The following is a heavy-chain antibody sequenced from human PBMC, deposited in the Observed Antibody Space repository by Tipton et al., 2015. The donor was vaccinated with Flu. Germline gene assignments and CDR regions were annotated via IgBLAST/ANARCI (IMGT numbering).Heavy chain of an antibody. Sequence: RSLRLSCAASGFTFSSYGMHWVRQAPGKGLEWVAVISYDGSNKYYADSVKGRFTISRDNSKNTLYLQMNSLRAEDTAVYYCAKDYSSSWYGGYYYYYGMDVWGQGTTVTVSS. J-gene: IGHJ6*02. CDR1: GFTFSSYG. D-gene: IGHD6-13*01. CDR2: ISYDGSNK. CDR3: AKDYSSSWYGGYYYYYGMDV. V-gene: IGHV3-30*18.